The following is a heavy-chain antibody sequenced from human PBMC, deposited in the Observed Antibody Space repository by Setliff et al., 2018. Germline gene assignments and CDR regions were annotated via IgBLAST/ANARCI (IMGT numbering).Heavy chain of an antibody. CDR1: GYTFTSYA. CDR2: ITPNSGGT. V-gene: IGHV1-2*02. J-gene: IGHJ4*02. CDR3: ARGPYSSGWYYFDY. D-gene: IGHD6-19*01. Sequence: GSVKVSCKASGYTFTSYAMHWVRQAPGQGLEWMGWITPNSGGTNYAQKFQGRVTMTRDTSITTAFMELSRLRSDDTAVYYCARGPYSSGWYYFDYWGQGTLVTVSS.